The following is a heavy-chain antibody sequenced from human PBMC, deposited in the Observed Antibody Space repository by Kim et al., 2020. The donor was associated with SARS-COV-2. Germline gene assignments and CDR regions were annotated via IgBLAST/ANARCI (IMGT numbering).Heavy chain of an antibody. D-gene: IGHD6-13*01. CDR3: ARGPGYSSSWYQYYYYGMDV. V-gene: IGHV1-8*01. Sequence: ASVKVSCKASGYTFTSYDINWVRQATGQGLEWMGWMNPNSGNTGYAQKFQGRVTMTRNTSISTAYMELSSLRSEDTAVYYCARGPGYSSSWYQYYYYGMDVWGQGTTVTVSS. CDR1: GYTFTSYD. J-gene: IGHJ6*02. CDR2: MNPNSGNT.